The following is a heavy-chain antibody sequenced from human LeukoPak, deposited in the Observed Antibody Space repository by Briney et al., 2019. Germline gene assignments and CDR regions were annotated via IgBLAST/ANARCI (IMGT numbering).Heavy chain of an antibody. J-gene: IGHJ4*02. CDR1: GASISSSGSF. V-gene: IGHV4-39*06. CDR3: TRDLGNWLIDY. Sequence: SETLSLTCAVSGASISSSGSFWGWFRQPPGKGLELLGTISHSGTTYYNPSLKSRVTISTDTSKNNFPLKLTSVTAADTAIYYCTRDLGNWLIDYWGQGTLVTVSS. CDR2: ISHSGTT. D-gene: IGHD4-23*01.